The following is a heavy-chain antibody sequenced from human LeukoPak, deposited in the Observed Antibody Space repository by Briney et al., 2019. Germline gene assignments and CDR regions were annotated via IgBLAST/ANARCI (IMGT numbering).Heavy chain of an antibody. CDR2: INPSGGST. Sequence: GASVKVSCKASGYTFTSYYMHWVRQAPGQGLEWMGIINPSGGSTSYAQKFQGRVTMTRDTSTSTVYMELSSLRSEDTAVYYCVRASYYDSSGYPSYAFDIWGQGTIVTVSS. CDR1: GYTFTSYY. CDR3: VRASYYDSSGYPSYAFDI. J-gene: IGHJ3*02. V-gene: IGHV1-46*01. D-gene: IGHD3-22*01.